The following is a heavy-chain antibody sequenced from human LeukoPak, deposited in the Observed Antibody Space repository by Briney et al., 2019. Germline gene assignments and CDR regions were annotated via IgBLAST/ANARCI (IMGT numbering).Heavy chain of an antibody. D-gene: IGHD3-22*01. CDR1: GFTFSSYG. Sequence: KPGGSLRLSCAASGFTFSSYGMHWVRQAPGKGLEWVSSISSGSSFIYYADSVKGRFTISRDNAKNSLFLQMNSLRAEDTAVYYCARESSGYFYWGQGTLVTVSS. CDR3: ARESSGYFY. CDR2: ISSGSSFI. V-gene: IGHV3-21*01. J-gene: IGHJ4*02.